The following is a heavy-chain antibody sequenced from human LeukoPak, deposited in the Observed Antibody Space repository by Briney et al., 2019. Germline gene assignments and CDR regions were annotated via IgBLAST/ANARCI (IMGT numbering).Heavy chain of an antibody. V-gene: IGHV3-11*03. CDR2: ISSSSYT. D-gene: IGHD1-26*01. Sequence: GGSLRLSCAASGFTFSNYYMSWIRQAPGKGLEWVSNISSSSYTNYADSVKGRFTISRDNAKNSLFLQMHNLRAEDTAVYYCATTGMVGAVDAFDIWGQGTMVTVSS. CDR1: GFTFSNYY. CDR3: ATTGMVGAVDAFDI. J-gene: IGHJ3*02.